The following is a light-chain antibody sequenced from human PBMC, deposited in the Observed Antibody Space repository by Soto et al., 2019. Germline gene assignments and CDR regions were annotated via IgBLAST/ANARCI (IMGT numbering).Light chain of an antibody. CDR3: QHYNSYSEA. J-gene: IGKJ1*01. Sequence: DIQMTQSTSTLSGSVGDRVTITCRASQTISSWLAWYQQKPGKAPKLLIYKASTLKSGVPSRFSGSGSGTEFTLTISSLQPDDFATYYCQHYNSYSEAFGQGTKVALK. CDR2: KAS. CDR1: QTISSW. V-gene: IGKV1-5*03.